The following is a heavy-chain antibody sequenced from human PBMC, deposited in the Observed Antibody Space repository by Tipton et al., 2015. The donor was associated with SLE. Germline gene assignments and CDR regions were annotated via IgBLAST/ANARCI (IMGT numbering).Heavy chain of an antibody. CDR3: ARLIAVGRDY. J-gene: IGHJ4*02. CDR2: IYYSGST. D-gene: IGHD6-19*01. CDR1: GGSISSYY. V-gene: IGHV4-59*12. Sequence: LRLSCTVSGGSISSYYWSWIRQPPGKGLEWIGYIYYSGSTNYNPSLKSRVTISVDTSKNQFSLKLSSVTAADTAVYYCARLIAVGRDYWGQGTLVTVSS.